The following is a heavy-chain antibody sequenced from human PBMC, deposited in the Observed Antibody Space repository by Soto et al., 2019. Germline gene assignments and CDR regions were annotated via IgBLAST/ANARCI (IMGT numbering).Heavy chain of an antibody. CDR1: GYPFTHYA. CDR2: INAGNGNT. V-gene: IGHV1-3*01. CDR3: ARDAQIGHGYSVYHTD. Sequence: ASVKVSCKASGYPFTHYAMHWVRQAPGQRLEWMGWINAGNGNTKYSQKFQGRVTITRDTSTSTVYMELNSLRSEDTAVYFCARDAQIGHGYSVYHTDWGQGTLVNVSS. J-gene: IGHJ4*02. D-gene: IGHD5-12*01.